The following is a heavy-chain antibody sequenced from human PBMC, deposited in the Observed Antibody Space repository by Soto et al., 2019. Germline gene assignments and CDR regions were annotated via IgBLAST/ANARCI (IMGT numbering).Heavy chain of an antibody. Sequence: PSETLSLTCTVSGGSISSSSYYWGWIRQPPGKGLEWIGSIYYSGSTYYNPSLKSRVTISVDTSKNQFSLKLSSVTAADTAVYYCARQFWAKYSYGYWLLDYWGQGTLVTVSS. CDR2: IYYSGST. J-gene: IGHJ4*02. D-gene: IGHD5-18*01. CDR1: GGSISSSSYY. V-gene: IGHV4-39*01. CDR3: ARQFWAKYSYGYWLLDY.